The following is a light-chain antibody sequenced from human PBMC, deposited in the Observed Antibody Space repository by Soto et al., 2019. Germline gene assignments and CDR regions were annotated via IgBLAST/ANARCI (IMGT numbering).Light chain of an antibody. CDR3: QQYNNWPPWT. Sequence: DIVMTQSPATLSVDPGERATLSCRASQSITSSLAWYQQKPGQAPRLLIYGASTRATGIPLRFSGSGSGTEFTLTISSLQPEDFAVYYCQQYNNWPPWTFGQGTKVDIK. V-gene: IGKV3-15*01. CDR2: GAS. CDR1: QSITSS. J-gene: IGKJ1*01.